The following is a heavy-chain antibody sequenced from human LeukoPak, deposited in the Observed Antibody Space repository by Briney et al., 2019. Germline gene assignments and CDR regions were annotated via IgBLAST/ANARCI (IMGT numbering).Heavy chain of an antibody. V-gene: IGHV4-59*01. CDR1: GGSISSYY. J-gene: IGHJ4*02. D-gene: IGHD4-11*01. CDR2: IYYSGST. CDR3: ARGIHDYTFFDY. Sequence: SETLSLTCTVSGGSISSYYWSWIRQPPGKGLEWIGYIYYSGSTDYNPSLKSRVTISVDTSKNQFSLKLSSVTAADTAVYYCARGIHDYTFFDYWGQGTLVTVSS.